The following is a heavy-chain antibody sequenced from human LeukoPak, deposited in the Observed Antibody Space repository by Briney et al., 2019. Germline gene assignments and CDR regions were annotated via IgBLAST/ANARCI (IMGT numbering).Heavy chain of an antibody. CDR2: TYYRSEWDN. V-gene: IGHV6-1*01. J-gene: IGHJ5*02. Sequence: SQTLSLTCAISGDSVSSNSAAWNWIRQSPSRGLEWLGRTYYRSEWDNDCAASVKSRITINPDTSKNQFTLHLNSVTPEDTAVYYCARDTGVRGSFGWFDPWGQGTLVTVSS. D-gene: IGHD2-15*01. CDR1: GDSVSSNSAA. CDR3: ARDTGVRGSFGWFDP.